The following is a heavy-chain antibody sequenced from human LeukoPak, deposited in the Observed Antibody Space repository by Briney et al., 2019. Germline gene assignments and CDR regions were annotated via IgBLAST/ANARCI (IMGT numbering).Heavy chain of an antibody. CDR3: ARDLYYDAFDI. J-gene: IGHJ3*02. CDR2: IYYTGNT. Sequence: PSETLSLTCTVSGGSISSSYYWSWIRQPPGKGLEWIGFIYYTGNTNYNPSLKSRVTISVDTSKNQFSLKLSSVTAADTAVYYCARDLYYDAFDIWGQGTMVIVSS. CDR1: GGSISSSYY. D-gene: IGHD2-2*02. V-gene: IGHV4-59*01.